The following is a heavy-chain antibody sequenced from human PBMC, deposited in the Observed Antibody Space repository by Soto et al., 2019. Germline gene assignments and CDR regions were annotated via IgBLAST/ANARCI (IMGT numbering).Heavy chain of an antibody. D-gene: IGHD6-6*01. V-gene: IGHV1-69*01. Sequence: QVQLVQSGAEVKKPGSSVKVSCKASGGTFSSYAISWVRQAPGQGLEWMGGIIPIFGTANYAQKCQGRVTITADESTSTAYMELSSLRSEDTAVYYCARVEYSSLWGDYGMDVWGQGTTVTVSS. CDR3: ARVEYSSLWGDYGMDV. J-gene: IGHJ6*02. CDR2: IIPIFGTA. CDR1: GGTFSSYA.